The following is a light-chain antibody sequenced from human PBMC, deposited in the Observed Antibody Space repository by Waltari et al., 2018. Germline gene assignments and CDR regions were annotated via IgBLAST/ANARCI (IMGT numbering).Light chain of an antibody. J-gene: IGLJ1*01. CDR3: CAYTGSVYV. CDR2: EDS. V-gene: IGLV2-23*01. Sequence: QSTLTQPASVSGSPGQSISISCTGTRSDVGSFRLVAWYQQHPGKVPQLLIYEDSKLPSGISDRFSASKSGNTASLTISGLQTEDEADYYCCAYTGSVYVFGHGTKVNVL. CDR1: RSDVGSFRL.